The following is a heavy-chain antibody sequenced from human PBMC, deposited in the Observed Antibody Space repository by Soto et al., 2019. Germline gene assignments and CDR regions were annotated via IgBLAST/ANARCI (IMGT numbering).Heavy chain of an antibody. CDR3: AKDESSSSYYYDMDV. CDR2: ISGSGGST. D-gene: IGHD6-13*01. Sequence: GGSLRLSCAASGFTFSSYAMSWVRQAPGKGLEWVSAISGSGGSTYYADSVKGRFTISRDNSKNTLYLQMKSLRAEDTAVYYCAKDESSSSYYYDMDVWGQGTTVTVYS. J-gene: IGHJ6*02. V-gene: IGHV3-23*01. CDR1: GFTFSSYA.